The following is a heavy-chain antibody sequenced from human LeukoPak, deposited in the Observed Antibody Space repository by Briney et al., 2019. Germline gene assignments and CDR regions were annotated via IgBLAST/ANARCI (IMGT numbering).Heavy chain of an antibody. J-gene: IGHJ5*02. CDR1: GFTFSSYA. CDR2: ISGSGGST. Sequence: GGSLRLSCAASGFTFSSYAMSWVRQAPGKGLKWFSAISGSGGSTYYADSVKGRFTISRDNSKNTLYLQMNSLRAEDTAVYYCAKANSGSYKGWFDPWGQGTLVTVSS. D-gene: IGHD1-26*01. CDR3: AKANSGSYKGWFDP. V-gene: IGHV3-23*01.